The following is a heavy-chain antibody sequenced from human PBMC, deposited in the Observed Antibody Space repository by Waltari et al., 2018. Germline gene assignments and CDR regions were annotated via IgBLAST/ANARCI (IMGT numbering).Heavy chain of an antibody. D-gene: IGHD6-19*01. CDR1: GFPFSSYR. J-gene: IGHJ6*02. Sequence: EVQLVESGGCLVQPGGSLRLSCAASGFPFSSYRMNWVRRAHGKGLEWVANIKEDGSEKYYVDAVKGRFTISRDNAKNSLYLQMNSLRAEETAVYYCAGDGGSGWYDGNGMDVWGQGTTVTVSS. CDR3: AGDGGSGWYDGNGMDV. CDR2: IKEDGSEK. V-gene: IGHV3-7*04.